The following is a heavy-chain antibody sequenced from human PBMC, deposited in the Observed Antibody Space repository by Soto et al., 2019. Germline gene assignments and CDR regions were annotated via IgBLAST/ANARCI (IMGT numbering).Heavy chain of an antibody. CDR1: GFSFSTYS. V-gene: IGHV3-23*01. Sequence: GGSLRLSCAASGFSFSTYSMTWVRQAPGKGLEWVAHITATGGTTYYTDSVKGRFTISRDTSRNTLYLQMNSLRAEDTAVYYCAKDTRITRFDYWGQGTLVTVSS. CDR2: ITATGGTT. D-gene: IGHD2-2*01. J-gene: IGHJ4*02. CDR3: AKDTRITRFDY.